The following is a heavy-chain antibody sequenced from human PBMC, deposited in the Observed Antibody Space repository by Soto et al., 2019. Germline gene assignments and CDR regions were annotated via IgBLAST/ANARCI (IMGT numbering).Heavy chain of an antibody. CDR2: ISYTGST. CDR3: ARVGELPVWFDP. Sequence: QVQLQESGPGLVKPSETLSLTCTVSGDSISSYYWSWIRQPPGKGLEWVGYISYTGSTIYNPSLDSRATSSLDTSKNQVSLSLSSVTVADTAMYYCARVGELPVWFDPWGRGTLVTVSS. D-gene: IGHD3-10*01. V-gene: IGHV4-59*13. CDR1: GDSISSYY. J-gene: IGHJ5*02.